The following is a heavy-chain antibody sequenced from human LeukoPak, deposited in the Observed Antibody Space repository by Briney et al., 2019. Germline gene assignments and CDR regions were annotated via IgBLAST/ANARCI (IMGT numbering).Heavy chain of an antibody. D-gene: IGHD1-26*01. CDR3: ARDGIVGASRFDP. CDR1: GYTFTSYA. CDR2: INAGNGNT. J-gene: IGHJ5*02. Sequence: ASVKVSCKASGYTFTSYAMHWVRQAPGQRLEWMGWINAGNGNTKYSQEFQGRVTMTTDTSTSTAYMELRSLRSDDTAVYYCARDGIVGASRFDPWGQGTLVTVSS. V-gene: IGHV1-3*01.